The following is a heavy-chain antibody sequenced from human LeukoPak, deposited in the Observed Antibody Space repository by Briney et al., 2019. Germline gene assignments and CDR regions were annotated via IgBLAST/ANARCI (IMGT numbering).Heavy chain of an antibody. CDR1: GFTFSDYY. V-gene: IGHV3-11*04. CDR3: ARGHYYDSSGYPDY. Sequence: GGSLRPPCAASGFTFSDYYMSWIRQAPGKGLEWVSYISSSGSTIYYADSVKGRFTISRDNAKNSLYLQMNSLRAEDTAVYYCARGHYYDSSGYPDYWGQGTLVTVSS. CDR2: ISSSGSTI. J-gene: IGHJ4*02. D-gene: IGHD3-22*01.